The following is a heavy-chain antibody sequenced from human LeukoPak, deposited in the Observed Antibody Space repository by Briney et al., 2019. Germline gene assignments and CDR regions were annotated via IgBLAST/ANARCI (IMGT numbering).Heavy chain of an antibody. D-gene: IGHD3-10*01. J-gene: IGHJ4*02. CDR1: GFTFSNYW. CDR2: ISRDGSTT. V-gene: IGHV3-74*03. Sequence: GGSLRLSCAASGFTFSNYWVRWVRHAPGKGGVWVSRISRDGSTTKYADSVKGRFTVSRDNAKNTLNLQMNSLRAEDTAVYYCARDKKSGESSEIDYWGQGTLVTVSS. CDR3: ARDKKSGESSEIDY.